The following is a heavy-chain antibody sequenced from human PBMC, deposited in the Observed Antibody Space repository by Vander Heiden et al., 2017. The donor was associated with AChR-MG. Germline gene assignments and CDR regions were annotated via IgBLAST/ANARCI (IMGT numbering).Heavy chain of an antibody. V-gene: IGHV3-33*06. CDR2: IWYDGSNK. CDR1: GLTFSSYG. CDR3: AKDLGSGSPRRNWFDP. D-gene: IGHD3-10*01. Sequence: QVQLVESGGGVVQPGRSLRLSCAASGLTFSSYGSHWVRQAPGKGLEWVAVIWYDGSNKYYADSVKGRFTISRDNSKNTRYLKMNSLRAEETAVYYCAKDLGSGSPRRNWFDPWGQGTLVTVSS. J-gene: IGHJ5*02.